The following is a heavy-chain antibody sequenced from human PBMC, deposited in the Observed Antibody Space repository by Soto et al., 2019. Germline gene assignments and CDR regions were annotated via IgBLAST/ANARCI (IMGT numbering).Heavy chain of an antibody. CDR1: GGSFSGYY. Sequence: SETLSLTCAVYGGSFSGYYWSWIRQPPGKGLEWIGEINHSGSTNYNPSLKSRVTISVDTSKNQFSLKLSSVTAADTAVYYCARGMVVPARYRAANWFDPWGQGTLVTVSS. CDR3: ARGMVVPARYRAANWFDP. CDR2: INHSGST. J-gene: IGHJ5*02. D-gene: IGHD2-2*01. V-gene: IGHV4-34*01.